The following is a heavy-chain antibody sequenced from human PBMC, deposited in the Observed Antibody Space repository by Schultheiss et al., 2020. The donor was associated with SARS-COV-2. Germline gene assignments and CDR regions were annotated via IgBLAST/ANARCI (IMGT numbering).Heavy chain of an antibody. CDR3: AKDYDYYYDSSGYSD. J-gene: IGHJ4*02. V-gene: IGHV3-30*02. Sequence: GGSLRLSCAASGFTFSSYGMHWVRQAPGKGLEWVAFIRYDGSNKYYADSVKGRFTISRDNSKNTLYLQMNSLRAEDTDVYYCAKDYDYYYDSSGYSDWGQGTLVTVSS. CDR2: IRYDGSNK. CDR1: GFTFSSYG. D-gene: IGHD3-22*01.